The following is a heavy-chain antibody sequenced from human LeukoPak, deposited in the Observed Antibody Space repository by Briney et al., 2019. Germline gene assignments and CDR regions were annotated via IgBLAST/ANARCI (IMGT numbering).Heavy chain of an antibody. CDR2: IKQDGSEK. Sequence: GGSLTLSCAAPGIILSSYWMSWVRQAPGKGLEWVANIKQDGSEKWYVDSVKGRFTISRDNAKNSLYLQMNNLRAEDTAVYYCARDAESASWFDYWGQGTLVTVSS. J-gene: IGHJ4*02. V-gene: IGHV3-7*01. CDR3: ARDAESASWFDY. D-gene: IGHD2-2*01. CDR1: GIILSSYW.